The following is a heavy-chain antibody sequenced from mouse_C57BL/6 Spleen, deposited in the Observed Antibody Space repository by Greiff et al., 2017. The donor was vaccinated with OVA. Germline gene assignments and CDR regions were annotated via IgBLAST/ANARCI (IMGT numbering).Heavy chain of an antibody. J-gene: IGHJ1*03. D-gene: IGHD1-1*01. Sequence: VQLQQSGPELVKPGASVKISCKASGYSFTGYYMHWVKQSSEKSLEWIGGINPSTGGTSYNQKFKGKATLTVDKSSSTAYMQLKSLTSEDSAVYYCARSATTVVDWYFDVWGTGTTVTVSS. CDR1: GYSFTGYY. CDR2: INPSTGGT. V-gene: IGHV1-43*01. CDR3: ARSATTVVDWYFDV.